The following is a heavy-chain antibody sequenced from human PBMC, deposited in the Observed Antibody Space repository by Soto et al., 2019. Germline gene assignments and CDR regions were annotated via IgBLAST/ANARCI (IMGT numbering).Heavy chain of an antibody. D-gene: IGHD6-19*01. J-gene: IGHJ4*02. Sequence: PGGSLRLSCAASGFTFSDYYMSWIRQAPGKGLEWVSYISSSSSYTNYADSVKGRFTISRDNAKNSLYLQMNSLRAEDTAVYYCASELLGYSSGRVPELPVGYWGQGTLVTVSS. CDR2: ISSSSSYT. V-gene: IGHV3-11*05. CDR1: GFTFSDYY. CDR3: ASELLGYSSGRVPELPVGY.